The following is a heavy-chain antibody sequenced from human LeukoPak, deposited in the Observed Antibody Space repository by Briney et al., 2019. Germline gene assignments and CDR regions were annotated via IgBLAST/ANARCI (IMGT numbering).Heavy chain of an antibody. Sequence: GGSLRLSCAASGFTFSSYSMNWVRQAPGKGLEWVSYISGSSGTIYYVDSVKGRLTISRDNAKDSLYLQMNSLRAEDTAVYYCARGLRGCINGVCYGYYYYMDVWGKGTTVTVSS. D-gene: IGHD2-8*01. CDR2: ISGSSGTI. CDR1: GFTFSSYS. J-gene: IGHJ6*03. V-gene: IGHV3-48*01. CDR3: ARGLRGCINGVCYGYYYYMDV.